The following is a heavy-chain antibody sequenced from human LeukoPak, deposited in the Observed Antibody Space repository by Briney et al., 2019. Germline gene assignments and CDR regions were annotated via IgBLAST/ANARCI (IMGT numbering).Heavy chain of an antibody. D-gene: IGHD5-12*01. CDR2: ISRNGGNT. CDR3: VKSLVATLYHFDY. J-gene: IGHJ4*02. CDR1: GFNFSSYA. Sequence: GGSLRLSCSAFGFNFSSYAMHWVRQAPGKGLEYVSGISRNGGNTYYADSVKGRFTISRDNSKNTLYLQMTSLTAEDTALYYCVKSLVATLYHFDYWGQGTLVTVSS. V-gene: IGHV3-64D*09.